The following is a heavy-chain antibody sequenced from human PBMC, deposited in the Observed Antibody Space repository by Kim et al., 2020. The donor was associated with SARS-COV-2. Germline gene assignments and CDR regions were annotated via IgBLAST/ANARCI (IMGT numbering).Heavy chain of an antibody. D-gene: IGHD4-17*01. CDR3: ATYGAYYYGMDV. J-gene: IGHJ6*02. V-gene: IGHV3-30*04. Sequence: GGSLRLSCAASGFTFSSYAMHWVRQAPGKGLEWLAVISYDGSNKYYADSVKGRFTISRDNSKNTLYLQMNSLRAEDTAVYYCATYGAYYYGMDVWGQGTTVTVSS. CDR2: ISYDGSNK. CDR1: GFTFSSYA.